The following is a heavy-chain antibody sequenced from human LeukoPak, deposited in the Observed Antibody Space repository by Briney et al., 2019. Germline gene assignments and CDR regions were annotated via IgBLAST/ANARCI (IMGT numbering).Heavy chain of an antibody. CDR1: GYTFSNYY. J-gene: IGHJ4*02. CDR2: IKPSDGST. D-gene: IGHD1-14*01. V-gene: IGHV1-46*01. CDR3: AREPPESNRFDY. Sequence: ASVKVSCKTSGYTFSNYYLHWVRQAPGQGPEWMGIIKPSDGSTQYPQKFQGRVTMTRDMSASTVYMELSSLTSEDTAMYYCAREPPESNRFDYWGQGAPVTVSS.